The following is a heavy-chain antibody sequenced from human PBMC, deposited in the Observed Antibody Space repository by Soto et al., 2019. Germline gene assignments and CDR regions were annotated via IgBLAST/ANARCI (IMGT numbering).Heavy chain of an antibody. CDR3: RGYHHSYGIHV. J-gene: IGHJ6*02. CDR1: GLPFSDHY. V-gene: IGHV3-72*01. Sequence: EVQVVESGGGLVQPGGSLRLSCAASGLPFSDHYMDWVRQAPGKGLEWVGRSRNKANSFTTEYAAFVIGSFSVSRDDAQYSLFMKMNSMKTADTAVYYCRGYHHSYGIHVCGQGTTVTVSS. D-gene: IGHD5-18*01. CDR2: SRNKANSFTT.